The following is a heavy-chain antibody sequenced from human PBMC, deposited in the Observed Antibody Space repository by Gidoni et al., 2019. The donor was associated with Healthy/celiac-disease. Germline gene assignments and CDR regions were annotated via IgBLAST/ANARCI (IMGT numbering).Heavy chain of an antibody. D-gene: IGHD2-2*01. CDR1: GGTFSSSA. V-gene: IGHV1-69*06. Sequence: QVQLVQSGAEVQKPGSSVKVSCKASGGTFSSSAISWVRQAPGQGLEWMGGIIPIFGTANYAQKFQGRVTITADKSTSTAYMELSSLRSEDTAVYYCAREPHIVVVPAARGYFDLWGRGTLVTVSS. CDR2: IIPIFGTA. J-gene: IGHJ2*01. CDR3: AREPHIVVVPAARGYFDL.